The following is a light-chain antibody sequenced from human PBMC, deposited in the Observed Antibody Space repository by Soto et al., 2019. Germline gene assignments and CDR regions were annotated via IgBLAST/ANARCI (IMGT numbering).Light chain of an antibody. Sequence: QSVLTQPPSVSAAPGQKVTISCSGSSSNIETNPVSWYRHLPGTVPKLLIHNDDKRPSGIPDRFSGSKSGTSATLGITGLQTGDEADYYCGTWDVSLSAGVFGGGTKLTVL. CDR1: SSNIETNP. J-gene: IGLJ2*01. CDR2: NDD. V-gene: IGLV1-51*01. CDR3: GTWDVSLSAGV.